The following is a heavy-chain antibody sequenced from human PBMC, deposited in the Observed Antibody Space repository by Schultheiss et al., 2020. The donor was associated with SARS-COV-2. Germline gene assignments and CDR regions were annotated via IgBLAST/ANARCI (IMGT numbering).Heavy chain of an antibody. J-gene: IGHJ5*02. D-gene: IGHD2-2*01. CDR2: IYDSVST. CDR1: GGSISGSRDY. Sequence: SETLSLTCTASGGSISGSRDYWGWIRQSPGKGLEWIGYIYDSVSTNYNPSLRSRVTISVDTSKNQFSLKLSSVTAADTAVYYCARWLKYCSSIRCYNWFDPWGQGTLVTVSS. CDR3: ARWLKYCSSIRCYNWFDP. V-gene: IGHV4-61*05.